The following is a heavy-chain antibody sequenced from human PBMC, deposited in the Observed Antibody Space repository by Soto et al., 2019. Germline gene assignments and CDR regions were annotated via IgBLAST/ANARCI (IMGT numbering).Heavy chain of an antibody. CDR2: IHYGGSA. J-gene: IGHJ5*01. Sequence: PSETLSLTCNVSGDSISSSGYYWGWIRQPPGKGLEWIGTIHYGGSAYYNPSLKSRVTVSVDTSKSQFSLKINSVTAADTAVYYCARHYKANWFDFWGQGTLVTVSS. CDR1: GDSISSSGYY. V-gene: IGHV4-39*01. D-gene: IGHD3-10*01. CDR3: ARHYKANWFDF.